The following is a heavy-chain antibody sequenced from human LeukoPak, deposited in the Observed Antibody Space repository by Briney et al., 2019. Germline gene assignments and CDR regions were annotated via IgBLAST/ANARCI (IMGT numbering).Heavy chain of an antibody. CDR2: INPNSGGT. Sequence: ASVKVSCKASGYTFTGYYMHWVRQAPGQGLERMGWINPNSGGTNYAQKFQGRVTMTRDTSISTAYMELSRLRSDDTAVYYCARATRIVVVITSGFDYWGQGTLVTVSS. CDR1: GYTFTGYY. J-gene: IGHJ4*02. CDR3: ARATRIVVVITSGFDY. V-gene: IGHV1-2*02. D-gene: IGHD3-22*01.